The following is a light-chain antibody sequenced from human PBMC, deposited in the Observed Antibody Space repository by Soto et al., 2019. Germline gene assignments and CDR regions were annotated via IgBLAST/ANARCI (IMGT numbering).Light chain of an antibody. CDR2: EGT. Sequence: QSVLTQPASVSGSPGQSITISCTGTSSDVGRFNLVSWYQQHPGKAPKVLIYEGTKRPTGVSNRFSGSKSGNTASLIISELQAEDEADYYCCSYAGNNTMVFGGGTKLTVL. V-gene: IGLV2-23*01. J-gene: IGLJ2*01. CDR1: SSDVGRFNL. CDR3: CSYAGNNTMV.